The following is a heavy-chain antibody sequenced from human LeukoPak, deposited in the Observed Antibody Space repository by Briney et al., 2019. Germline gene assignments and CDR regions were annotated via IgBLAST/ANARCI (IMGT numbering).Heavy chain of an antibody. CDR1: GLTFSSYA. J-gene: IGHJ4*02. V-gene: IGHV3-48*03. D-gene: IGHD3-3*01. CDR3: ARERDDYYFDY. CDR2: ISRSGTII. Sequence: GGSLRLSCAASGLTFSSYAMSWVRQAPGKGLEWVSYISRSGTIISYTDSVKGRFTISRDSAKNSLYLQMNSLRAEDTAVYYCARERDDYYFDYWGQGTLVTVSS.